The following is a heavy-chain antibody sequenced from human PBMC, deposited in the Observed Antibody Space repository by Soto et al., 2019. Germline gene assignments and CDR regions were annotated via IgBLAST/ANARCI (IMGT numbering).Heavy chain of an antibody. CDR3: AGTHSSLDAIKI. Sequence: GGSLRLSCTTSGFTFSNYAMHWVRQAPGKGLEWVAFASYDGANTFYAGSAKGRFSISRDNSRSTLYLQMTSLRAEDTAVYYCAGTHSSLDAIKIWGQGTMVTVSS. D-gene: IGHD6-6*01. CDR2: ASYDGANT. V-gene: IGHV3-30-3*01. CDR1: GFTFSNYA. J-gene: IGHJ3*02.